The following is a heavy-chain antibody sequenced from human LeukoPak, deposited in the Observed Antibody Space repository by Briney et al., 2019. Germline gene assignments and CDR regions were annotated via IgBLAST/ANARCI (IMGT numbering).Heavy chain of an antibody. J-gene: IGHJ4*02. CDR3: TRVRAGYYFDL. CDR2: INWNGAST. CDR1: GFTFDDYG. V-gene: IGHV3-20*04. Sequence: PGGSLRLSCEASGFTFDDYGMNWVRQAPGKGLEWVSGINWNGASTGSADSVKGRFTISRDNAKNSLHLQMNSLRAEDTAVYYCTRVRAGYYFDLWGRGTLVTVSS. D-gene: IGHD6-13*01.